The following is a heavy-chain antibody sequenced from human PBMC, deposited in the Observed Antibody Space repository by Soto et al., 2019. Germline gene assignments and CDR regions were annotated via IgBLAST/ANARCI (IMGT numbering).Heavy chain of an antibody. CDR1: GFTFSDYY. D-gene: IGHD2-15*01. J-gene: IGHJ6*02. CDR2: ISSGGSTI. V-gene: IGHV3-11*01. Sequence: QVPLVESGGGLVKPGGSLRLSCAASGFTFSDYYMSWIRQAPGKGLEWVSYISSGGSTIYYADSVKGRFTISRDNAKNSLYLQMNSLRAEDTAVYYCASEDCSGGSCFFRYGMDVWGQGTTVTVSS. CDR3: ASEDCSGGSCFFRYGMDV.